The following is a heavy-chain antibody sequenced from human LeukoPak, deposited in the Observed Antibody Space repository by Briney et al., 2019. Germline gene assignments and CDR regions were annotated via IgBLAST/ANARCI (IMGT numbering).Heavy chain of an antibody. J-gene: IGHJ4*02. CDR2: ISGSGGST. V-gene: IGHV3-23*01. CDR1: GFTFNNYA. Sequence: GGSLRLSCAASGFTFNNYAMSWVRQAPGKGLEWVSTISGSGGSTYYADSVKGRFTISRDNSKNTLYLQMNSLRAEDTAVYYCARCGGSAWCADLDYWGQGTLVTVSS. D-gene: IGHD6-19*01. CDR3: ARCGGSAWCADLDY.